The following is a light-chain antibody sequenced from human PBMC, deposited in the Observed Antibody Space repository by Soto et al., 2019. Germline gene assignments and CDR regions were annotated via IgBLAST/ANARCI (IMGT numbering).Light chain of an antibody. J-gene: IGLJ1*01. CDR2: DVN. CDR1: SSDVGGYNY. Sequence: QSALTQPRAVSGSPGQSVTISCTGTSSDVGGYNYVSWYQQYPGKAPKLMIFDVNKRPSGVPDRFSGSKSGNTAPLTISGLQADDEADYYCCSYALSGVFGTGTKLTVL. CDR3: CSYALSGV. V-gene: IGLV2-11*01.